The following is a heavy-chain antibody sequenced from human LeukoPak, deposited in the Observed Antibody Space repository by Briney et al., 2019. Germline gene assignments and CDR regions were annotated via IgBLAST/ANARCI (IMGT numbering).Heavy chain of an antibody. V-gene: IGHV4-39*02. Sequence: PSETLSLTCTVSGGSIRSSYYYWGWIRQPPGKGLEWIGSIYDGGSTYYNPSLKSRVTISVDTSKNQFSLKLNSVTAADTAVYYCARDQGMVNDAFDIWGQGTLVTVSS. CDR1: GGSIRSSYYY. J-gene: IGHJ3*02. D-gene: IGHD3-10*01. CDR2: IYDGGST. CDR3: ARDQGMVNDAFDI.